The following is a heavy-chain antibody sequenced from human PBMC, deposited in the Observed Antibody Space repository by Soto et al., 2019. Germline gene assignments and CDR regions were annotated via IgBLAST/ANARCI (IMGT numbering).Heavy chain of an antibody. Sequence: PSETLSLTCSVSGGSISTRDYYWGWIRQPPGKGLEWIGSIYYSGNTYYNPSLKSRLTISVDTSKNQFSLNLSSVTAADTAVYYCSRGRDAYKRGNYWGQGTLVTVSS. CDR2: IYYSGNT. D-gene: IGHD3-16*01. J-gene: IGHJ4*02. CDR3: SRGRDAYKRGNY. CDR1: GGSISTRDYY. V-gene: IGHV4-39*01.